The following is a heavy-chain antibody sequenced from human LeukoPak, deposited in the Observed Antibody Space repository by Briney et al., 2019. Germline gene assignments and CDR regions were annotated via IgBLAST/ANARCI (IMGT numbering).Heavy chain of an antibody. CDR1: GGSFSSGTYY. V-gene: IGHV4-61*01. D-gene: IGHD3-10*01. CDR3: ARGRIAMVRGVLYYYYYGMDV. Sequence: PSETLSLTCTVSGGSFSSGTYYWGWHRQPPGRGREWVGYIYYSGSTNYNPSHKSRVIISVDTSKNQLSLKLSSVTAADTAVYYCARGRIAMVRGVLYYYYYGMDVWGKGTTVTVSS. J-gene: IGHJ6*04. CDR2: IYYSGST.